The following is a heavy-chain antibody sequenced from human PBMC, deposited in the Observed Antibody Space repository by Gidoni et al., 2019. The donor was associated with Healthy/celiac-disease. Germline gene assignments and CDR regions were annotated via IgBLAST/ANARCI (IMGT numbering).Heavy chain of an antibody. Sequence: QVQLVQSGAEVKKPGASVKVSCKASGYTFTSYDINWVRQATGHGLEWMGWMNPNSGNTGYAQKFQGRVTMTRNTSISTAYMELSSLRSEDTAVYYCARGDALGIVVVPAAIYYYYGMDVWGQGTTVTVSS. V-gene: IGHV1-8*01. CDR3: ARGDALGIVVVPAAIYYYYGMDV. CDR1: GYTFTSYD. J-gene: IGHJ6*02. CDR2: MNPNSGNT. D-gene: IGHD2-2*03.